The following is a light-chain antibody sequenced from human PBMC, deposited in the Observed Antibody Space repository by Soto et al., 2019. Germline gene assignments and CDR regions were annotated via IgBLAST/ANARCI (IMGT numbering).Light chain of an antibody. CDR2: GAS. J-gene: IGKJ1*01. CDR3: QHYSSQT. Sequence: PGTLSLSPGERATLSCRASQSVSSNYLAWYQQRPGQAPRLLIYGASSRATGIPDRFSGSGSGTDFTLTISRLEPEDSAVYFCQHYSSQTFGQGTKVDIK. V-gene: IGKV3-20*01. CDR1: QSVSSNY.